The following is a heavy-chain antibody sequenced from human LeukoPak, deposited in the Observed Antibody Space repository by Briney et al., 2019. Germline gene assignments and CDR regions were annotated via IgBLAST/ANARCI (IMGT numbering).Heavy chain of an antibody. CDR2: IIPIFGTA. CDR3: AAYYYDSSGYLP. Sequence: SVNVSCKASGGTFSSYAISWVRQAPGQGLEWMGGIIPIFGTASYAQKFQGRVTITADESTSTAYMELSSLRSEDTAVYYCAAYYYDSSGYLPWGQGTLVTVSS. CDR1: GGTFSSYA. J-gene: IGHJ5*02. V-gene: IGHV1-69*13. D-gene: IGHD3-22*01.